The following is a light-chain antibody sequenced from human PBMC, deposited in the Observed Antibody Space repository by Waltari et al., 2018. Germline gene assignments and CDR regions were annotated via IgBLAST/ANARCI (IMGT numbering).Light chain of an antibody. CDR1: QTINNY. Sequence: DIHLTQSPTSLSASVGDRVSITCRASQTINNYLNWYQQKPGKAPKLLRYSASSLQSGVPSRFVGSGSGTDFTLTISSLQPEDFATYYCQQTYSKHSSFGQGTKLEIK. J-gene: IGKJ2*03. V-gene: IGKV1-39*01. CDR2: SAS. CDR3: QQTYSKHSS.